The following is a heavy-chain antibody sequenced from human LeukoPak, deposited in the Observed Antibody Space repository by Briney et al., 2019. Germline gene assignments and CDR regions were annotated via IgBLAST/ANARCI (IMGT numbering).Heavy chain of an antibody. V-gene: IGHV3-23*01. CDR3: AKGDGTSSGAFDI. Sequence: GGSLRLSCAASGFPFSHYAINWVRQAPGKGLEGVSTISASGGSIYYADSVNGRFTISRDNSKNTLSLQMNNLRGEDTATYYCAKGDGTSSGAFDIWGQGTMVTVSS. D-gene: IGHD6-6*01. CDR2: ISASGGSI. J-gene: IGHJ3*02. CDR1: GFPFSHYA.